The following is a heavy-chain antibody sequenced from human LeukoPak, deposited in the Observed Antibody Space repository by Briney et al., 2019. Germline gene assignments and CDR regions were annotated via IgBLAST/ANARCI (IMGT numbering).Heavy chain of an antibody. CDR2: ISGSGGST. CDR3: AKDQRMVERLGWFDP. CDR1: GFTFSSYA. Sequence: GASLRVSCAASGFTFSSYAMSRVRQAPGKGLEWVSAISGSGGSTYYADSVKGRFTISRDNSKNTLYLQMNSLRAEDTAVYYCAKDQRMVERLGWFDPWGKGTRVTVSS. V-gene: IGHV3-23*01. J-gene: IGHJ5*02. D-gene: IGHD1-1*01.